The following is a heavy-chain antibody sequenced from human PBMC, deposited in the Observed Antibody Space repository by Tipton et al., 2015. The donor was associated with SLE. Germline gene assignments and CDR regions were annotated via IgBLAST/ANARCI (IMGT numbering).Heavy chain of an antibody. CDR3: ARNEQTYNISPEPFDF. J-gene: IGHJ4*02. D-gene: IGHD1-14*01. CDR1: GYTFTSYG. CDR2: INPRGGGT. Sequence: QVQLVQSGAEVKKPGASVKVSCKASGYTFTSYGISWVRQAPGQGLEWVGVINPRGGGTGYAQSFQGRVTMSRDTSTSTVYMELSTLKSEDTAVFYCARNEQTYNISPEPFDFWGQGTLVTVSS. V-gene: IGHV1-46*01.